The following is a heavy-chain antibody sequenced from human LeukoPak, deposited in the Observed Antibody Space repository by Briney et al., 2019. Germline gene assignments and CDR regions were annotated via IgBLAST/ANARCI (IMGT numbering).Heavy chain of an antibody. D-gene: IGHD3-10*01. CDR2: IYYSGST. CDR1: GGPVSSSSYY. CDR3: ARVRFITMVRGVISPDAFDI. Sequence: SETLSLTCNVSGGPVSSSSYYWGWIRQPPGKGLEWIGSIYYSGSTYYNPSLKSRVTISVDTSKNQFSLKLSSVTAADTAVYYCARVRFITMVRGVISPDAFDIWGQGTMVTVSS. J-gene: IGHJ3*02. V-gene: IGHV4-39*07.